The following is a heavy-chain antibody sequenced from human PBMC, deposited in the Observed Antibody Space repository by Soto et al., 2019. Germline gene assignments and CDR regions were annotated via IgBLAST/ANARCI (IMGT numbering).Heavy chain of an antibody. J-gene: IGHJ4*02. V-gene: IGHV1-8*01. CDR1: GYTFTSYD. CDR2: MNPNSGNT. CDR3: ARSARYFDWFSIGYYFDY. Sequence: QVQLVQSGAEVKKPGASVKVSCKASGYTFTSYDINWVRQATGQGLEWMGWMNPNSGNTGYAQKFQGRVTMTRNTSLSTAYMELSSLRSEDTAVYYCARSARYFDWFSIGYYFDYWGQGTLVTVSS. D-gene: IGHD3-9*01.